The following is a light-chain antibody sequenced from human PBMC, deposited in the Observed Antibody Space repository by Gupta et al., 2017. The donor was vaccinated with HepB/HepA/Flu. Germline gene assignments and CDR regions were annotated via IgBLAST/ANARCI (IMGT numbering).Light chain of an antibody. V-gene: IGKV1-5*03. CDR1: QSISNW. CDR3: QQYNSQGT. J-gene: IGKJ1*01. Sequence: DIQMPQSPSTLSASVGDRVTITCRASQSISNWLAWYQQKAGKAPKLLIYKASSLESGVPSRFSGSGSGTEFTLTISSLQPDDFATYYCQQYNSQGTFGQGTKVEIK. CDR2: KAS.